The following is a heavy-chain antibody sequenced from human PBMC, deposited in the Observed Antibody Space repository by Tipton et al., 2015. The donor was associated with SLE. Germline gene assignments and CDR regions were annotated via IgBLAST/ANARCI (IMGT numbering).Heavy chain of an antibody. CDR2: IFAYYGNT. V-gene: IGHV1-18*01. Sequence: QVQLVQSGAEVKKPGASVRVSCQATGYTFRNFGINWVRQAPGHGLEWMGWIFAYYGNTECAPKFQGRVTLTTDTSASMAYLELRSLTSDDTATYYCARDWDYYGSGSPGAFWGQGTLVTVSS. J-gene: IGHJ4*02. CDR3: ARDWDYYGSGSPGAF. D-gene: IGHD3-10*01. CDR1: GYTFRNFG.